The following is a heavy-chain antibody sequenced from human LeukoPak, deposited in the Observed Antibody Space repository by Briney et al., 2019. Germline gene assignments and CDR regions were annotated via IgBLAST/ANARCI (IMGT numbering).Heavy chain of an antibody. J-gene: IGHJ4*02. CDR1: GFTFGGSA. Sequence: GGSLRLSCEASGFTFGGSAMSWVRQAPGKGLEWVSTIGGGGENTYYADSVKGRFTISRDNSKNTLYLQMNSLRAEDTAVYYCAKKTDWGQGTLVTVSS. CDR3: AKKTD. V-gene: IGHV3-23*01. D-gene: IGHD1-1*01. CDR2: IGGGGENT.